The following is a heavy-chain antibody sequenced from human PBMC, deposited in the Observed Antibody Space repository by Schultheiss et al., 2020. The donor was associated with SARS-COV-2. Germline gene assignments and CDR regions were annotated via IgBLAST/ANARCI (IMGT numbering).Heavy chain of an antibody. CDR1: GGTFSSYT. Sequence: SVKVSCKASGGTFSSYTISWVRQAPGQGLEWMGGIIPIFGTANYAQKFQGRVTITADKSTSTSYMEVSSLRSEDTAVYYCARGGECSRSSCYSSWIDPWGQGTLVTVSS. V-gene: IGHV1-69*06. J-gene: IGHJ5*02. CDR3: ARGGECSRSSCYSSWIDP. D-gene: IGHD2-15*01. CDR2: IIPIFGTA.